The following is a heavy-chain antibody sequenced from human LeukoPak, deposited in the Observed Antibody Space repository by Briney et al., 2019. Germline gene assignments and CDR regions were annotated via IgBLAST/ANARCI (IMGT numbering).Heavy chain of an antibody. Sequence: PGGSLRLSCAASGFTFDDYAMHWVRQAPGKGLEWVSGISWNSGSIGYADSVKGRFTISRDNAKNSLYLQMNSLRAEDTALYYCAKDISTVVTPFYFQHWGQGTLVTVSS. J-gene: IGHJ1*01. CDR3: AKDISTVVTPFYFQH. D-gene: IGHD4-23*01. V-gene: IGHV3-9*01. CDR1: GFTFDDYA. CDR2: ISWNSGSI.